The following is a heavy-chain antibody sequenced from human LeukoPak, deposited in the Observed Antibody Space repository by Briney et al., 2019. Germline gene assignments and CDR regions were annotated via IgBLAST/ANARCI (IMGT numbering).Heavy chain of an antibody. Sequence: GGSLRLSCAASGFTFSSNGMHWVRQAPGKGLEWVAFIQNDGNNKKYADSVKGRFTISRDNSKNTLYLQKNSLRAEDTAVYYCARDWGTSSLYLVNWGQGTLVTVSS. D-gene: IGHD6-6*01. CDR3: ARDWGTSSLYLVN. CDR2: IQNDGNNK. V-gene: IGHV3-30*02. CDR1: GFTFSSNG. J-gene: IGHJ4*02.